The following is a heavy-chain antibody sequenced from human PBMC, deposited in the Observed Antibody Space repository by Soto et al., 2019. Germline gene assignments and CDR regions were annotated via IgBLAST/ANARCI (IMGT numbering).Heavy chain of an antibody. J-gene: IGHJ6*02. V-gene: IGHV1-46*01. CDR1: GYTFTSYY. Sequence: ASVKVSCKASGYTFTSYYMHWVRQAPGQGLEWMGIINPSGGSASYAQKFQGRVTMTRDTSTSTVYMELSSLRSEDTAVYYCARGTKLGRDYYYYGMDVWGQGTTVTVSS. CDR2: INPSGGSA. CDR3: ARGTKLGRDYYYYGMDV.